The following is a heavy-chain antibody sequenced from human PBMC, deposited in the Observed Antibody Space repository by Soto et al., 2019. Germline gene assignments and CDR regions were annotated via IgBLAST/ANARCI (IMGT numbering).Heavy chain of an antibody. CDR3: ARDVAYYDSSGYYSLDAFDI. Sequence: GGSLSLSCAASGFTFSSYSMNWVRQAPGKGLEWVSSISSSSSYIYYADSVKGRFTISRDNAKNSLYLQMNSLRAEDTAVYYCARDVAYYDSSGYYSLDAFDIWGQGTMVTVSS. J-gene: IGHJ3*02. CDR1: GFTFSSYS. D-gene: IGHD3-22*01. CDR2: ISSSSSYI. V-gene: IGHV3-21*01.